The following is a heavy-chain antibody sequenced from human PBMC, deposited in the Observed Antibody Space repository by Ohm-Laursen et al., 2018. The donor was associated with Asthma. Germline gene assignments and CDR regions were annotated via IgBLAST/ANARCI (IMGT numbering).Heavy chain of an antibody. V-gene: IGHV4-31*03. CDR2: IYYSGST. J-gene: IGHJ6*02. Sequence: SQTLSLTCTVSGGSISSGGYYWSWIRQHPGKGLEWIGYIYYSGSTYYNPSLKSRVTISVDTSKNQFSLKLSSVTAADTAVYYCARVGFEAVAGTRRGYRGLYYYYGMDVWGQGTTVTVSS. D-gene: IGHD6-19*01. CDR1: GGSISSGGYY. CDR3: ARVGFEAVAGTRRGYRGLYYYYGMDV.